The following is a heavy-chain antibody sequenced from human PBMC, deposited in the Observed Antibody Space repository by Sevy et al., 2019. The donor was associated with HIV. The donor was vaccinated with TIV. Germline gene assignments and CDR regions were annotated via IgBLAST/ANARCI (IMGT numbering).Heavy chain of an antibody. CDR3: ARDYKPYGEYYHGMDV. J-gene: IGHJ6*02. CDR1: GFTFNDYW. V-gene: IGHV3-7*01. CDR2: IKQDGSEK. Sequence: GGSLRLSCAASGFTFNDYWMTWVRQAPGKGLEWVANIKQDGSEKYYVDSVKGRFTISRDNSKNSLYLQMNTLRTEDMAVYYGARDYKPYGEYYHGMDVWGQGTTVTVSS. D-gene: IGHD3-10*01.